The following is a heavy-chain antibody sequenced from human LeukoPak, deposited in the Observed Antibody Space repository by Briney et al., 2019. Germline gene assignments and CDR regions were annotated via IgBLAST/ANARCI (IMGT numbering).Heavy chain of an antibody. CDR2: ISSSGSTI. Sequence: PGGSLRLSCAASGFTFSDYYMSWLRQAPGKGLEGVSYISSSGSTIYYADSVRGRFTISRDNAKNSLYLQMDSLRAEDTAVYYCARNSYDYYGSGSWGAGDRHDNYYYYYMDVWGKGTTVTVSS. D-gene: IGHD3-10*01. CDR3: ARNSYDYYGSGSWGAGDRHDNYYYYYMDV. V-gene: IGHV3-11*04. CDR1: GFTFSDYY. J-gene: IGHJ6*03.